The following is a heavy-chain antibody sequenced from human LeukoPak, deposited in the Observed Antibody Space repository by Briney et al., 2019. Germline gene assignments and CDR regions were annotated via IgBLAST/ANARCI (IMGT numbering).Heavy chain of an antibody. CDR3: ARLDSSLGAFDI. Sequence: GGSLRLSCAASGFTFSNFAMAWVRQSPGKGLEWVSSISDNGVFIYYSDSVKGRFTISRDNSRNTLYLQMNSLRAEDTAVYYCARLDSSLGAFDIWGQGTMVTVSS. J-gene: IGHJ3*02. D-gene: IGHD6-6*01. CDR1: GFTFSNFA. V-gene: IGHV3-23*01. CDR2: ISDNGVFI.